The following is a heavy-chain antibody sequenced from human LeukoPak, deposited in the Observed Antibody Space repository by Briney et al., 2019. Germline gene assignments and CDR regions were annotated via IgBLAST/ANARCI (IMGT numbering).Heavy chain of an antibody. CDR3: ARGVWDNWGQGNYYYYMDV. Sequence: ASVKVSCKASGYTFTSYDINWVRQATGQGLEWMGWMNPNSGNTGYAQKFQGRVTITRNTSISTAYMELSSLRSEDTAVYYCARGVWDNWGQGNYYYYMDVWGIGTTVTISS. CDR2: MNPNSGNT. CDR1: GYTFTSYD. J-gene: IGHJ6*03. D-gene: IGHD7-27*01. V-gene: IGHV1-8*03.